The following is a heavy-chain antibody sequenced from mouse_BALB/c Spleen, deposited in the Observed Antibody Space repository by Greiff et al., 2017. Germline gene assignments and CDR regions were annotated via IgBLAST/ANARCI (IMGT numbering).Heavy chain of an antibody. CDR2: INPYNGDT. V-gene: IGHV1-20*02. J-gene: IGHJ4*01. CDR1: GYSFTGYF. CDR3: ARWGYDYIYYAMDY. D-gene: IGHD2-4*01. Sequence: EVQLVESGPELVKPGASVKISCKASGYSFTGYFMNWVMQSHGKSLEWIGRINPYNGDTFYNQKFKGKATLTVDKSSSTAHMELRSLASEDSAVYYCARWGYDYIYYAMDYWGQGTSVTVSS.